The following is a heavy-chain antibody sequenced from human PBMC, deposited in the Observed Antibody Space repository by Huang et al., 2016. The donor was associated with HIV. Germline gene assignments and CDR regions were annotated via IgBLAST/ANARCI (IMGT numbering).Heavy chain of an antibody. CDR3: ARVEYAYGSRRLQY. J-gene: IGHJ4*02. D-gene: IGHD3-10*01. V-gene: IGHV4-34*02. CDR1: GNSVSGFY. CDR2: INPLGSA. Sequence: QVQLQQWGAGLLKPSETLSLTCAVYGNSVSGFYWTWIRQPPGKGPEWLWDINPLGSANYSPSLKNRVTISEDTSKNQFSLKLVSVSAADTAVYYCARVEYAYGSRRLQYWGQGTLVTIS.